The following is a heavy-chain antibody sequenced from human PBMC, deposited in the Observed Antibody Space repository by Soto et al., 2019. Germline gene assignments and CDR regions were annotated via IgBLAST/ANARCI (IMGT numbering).Heavy chain of an antibody. V-gene: IGHV1-2*02. CDR3: ARDKSPYYDILTGPPLVPYYYYFYGMDV. Sequence: SVKLSCKASGYTFTGYYMRWVRQAPRQGLEWMGWINPNSGGTNYAQKFQGRVTMTTDTSTSTAYMELRSLRSDDTAVYYCARDKSPYYDILTGPPLVPYYYYFYGMDVWGQGTTVTVSS. CDR2: INPNSGGT. J-gene: IGHJ6*02. D-gene: IGHD3-9*01. CDR1: GYTFTGYY.